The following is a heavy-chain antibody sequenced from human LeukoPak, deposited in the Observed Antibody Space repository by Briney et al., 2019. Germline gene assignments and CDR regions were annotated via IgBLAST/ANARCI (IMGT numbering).Heavy chain of an antibody. CDR2: ISSSSSYI. J-gene: IGHJ5*02. CDR1: GFSFSSYS. D-gene: IGHD3-10*01. Sequence: NPGGSLRLSCEASGFSFSSYSMNWVRQAPGKGLEWVSSISSSSSYIYYADSVKGRFTISRDNAKNSLYLQMNSLRAEDTAVYYCAGRAMVRGGGLLNWFDPWGQGTLVTVSS. V-gene: IGHV3-21*01. CDR3: AGRAMVRGGGLLNWFDP.